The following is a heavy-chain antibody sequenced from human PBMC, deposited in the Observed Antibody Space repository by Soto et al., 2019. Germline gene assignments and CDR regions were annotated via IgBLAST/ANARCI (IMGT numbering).Heavy chain of an antibody. CDR1: GFSLSTSGMC. D-gene: IGHD6-13*01. CDR2: IDWDDDK. CDR3: ARIRALYSSSWNPSGMDV. Sequence: SCPTLVNPRQTLTLTCTFSGFSLSTSGMCVSWIRQPPGKALEWLALIDWDDDKYYSTSLKTRLTISKDTSKNQVVLTMTNMDPVDTATYYCARIRALYSSSWNPSGMDVWGQGTTVTVSS. V-gene: IGHV2-70*01. J-gene: IGHJ6*02.